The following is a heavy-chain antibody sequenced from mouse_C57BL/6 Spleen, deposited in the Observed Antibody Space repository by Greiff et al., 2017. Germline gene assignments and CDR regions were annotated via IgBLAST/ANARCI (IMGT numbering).Heavy chain of an antibody. CDR1: GYAFSSSW. Sequence: QVQLQQSGPELVKPGASVKISCKASGYAFSSSWMNWVKQRPGKGLEWIGRIYPGDGDTNYNGKFKGKATLTADKSSSTAYMQLSSLTSEDSAVYFRARSNYYGMDYWGQGTSVTVSS. V-gene: IGHV1-82*01. CDR3: ARSNYYGMDY. CDR2: IYPGDGDT. J-gene: IGHJ4*01.